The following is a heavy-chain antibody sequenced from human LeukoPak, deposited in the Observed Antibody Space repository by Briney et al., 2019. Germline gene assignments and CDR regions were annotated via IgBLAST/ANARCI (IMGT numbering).Heavy chain of an antibody. D-gene: IGHD2-2*01. J-gene: IGHJ5*02. V-gene: IGHV1-18*01. CDR1: GGTFSSYA. CDR3: ASSNTYCSSTSCYFGWFDP. Sequence: ASVKVSCKASGGTFSSYAISWVRQAPGQGLEWMGWISAYNGNTNYAQKLQGRVTMTTDTSTSTTYMELRSLRSDDTAVYYCASSNTYCSSTSCYFGWFDPWGQGTLVTVSS. CDR2: ISAYNGNT.